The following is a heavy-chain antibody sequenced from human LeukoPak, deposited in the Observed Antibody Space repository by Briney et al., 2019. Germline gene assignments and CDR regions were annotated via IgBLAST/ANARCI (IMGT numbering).Heavy chain of an antibody. J-gene: IGHJ4*02. V-gene: IGHV3-30*02. CDR2: IQNDGSDK. CDR1: GINFRSSG. D-gene: IGHD6-13*01. CDR3: AREGGRAAPGRFDY. Sequence: GGSLRHSCAASGINFRSSGMHWVRQAPGKGLEWVTFIQNDGSDKSYAASVQGRFTISRDNSKNTVYLHMNSLRADDTALYYCAREGGRAAPGRFDYWGQGTLVTVSS.